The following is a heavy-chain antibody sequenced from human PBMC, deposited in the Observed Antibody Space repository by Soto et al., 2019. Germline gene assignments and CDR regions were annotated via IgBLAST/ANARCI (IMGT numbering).Heavy chain of an antibody. V-gene: IGHV3-23*01. D-gene: IGHD6-13*01. Sequence: PGGSLRLSCAASGFTFSSYAMSWVRQAPGKGLEWVSAISGSGGSTYYADSVKGRFTISRDNSKNTLYLQMNSLRAEDTAVYYCAKCGAARGGYYYYYMGVWGKGTTVTVSS. J-gene: IGHJ6*03. CDR2: ISGSGGST. CDR3: AKCGAARGGYYYYYMGV. CDR1: GFTFSSYA.